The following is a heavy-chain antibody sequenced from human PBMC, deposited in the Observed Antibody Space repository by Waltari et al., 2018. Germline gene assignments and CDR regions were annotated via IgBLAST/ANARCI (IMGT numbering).Heavy chain of an antibody. D-gene: IGHD2-2*02. CDR1: GFTFSNFG. V-gene: IGHV3-30*02. CDR3: AKDAFGNTYLDF. J-gene: IGHJ4*02. CDR2: SWLDGSDK. Sequence: QVNLVESGGGVVQPGGSLRLSCATSGFTFSNFGMHWVRQAPGKGLGWVALSWLDGSDKFYADSVRGRFTISRDNSARTLYLDMDSLRLDDTAMYYCAKDAFGNTYLDFWGQGTLVTVSS.